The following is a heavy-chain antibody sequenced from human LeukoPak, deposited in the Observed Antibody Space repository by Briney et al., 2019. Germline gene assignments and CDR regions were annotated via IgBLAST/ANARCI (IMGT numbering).Heavy chain of an antibody. CDR1: GFTFSRYA. J-gene: IGHJ5*02. D-gene: IGHD3-10*01. CDR2: LSGSGDTT. V-gene: IGHV3-23*01. Sequence: GGSLRLSCAASGFTFSRYAMSWVRQAPGKGLEWVSALSGSGDTTYYADSVKGRFTISRDNSKNTLYLQMNSLRAEDTAVYYCAKDQDSMVRGIIWMINWFDPWWQGTLVAVSS. CDR3: AKDQDSMVRGIIWMINWFDP.